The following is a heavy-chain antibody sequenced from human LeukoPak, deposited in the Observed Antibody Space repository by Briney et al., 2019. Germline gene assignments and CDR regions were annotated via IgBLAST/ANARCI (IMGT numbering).Heavy chain of an antibody. Sequence: GASVKVSCKASGYTFTGYYMHWVRQAPGQGLEWMGWINPNSGGTNYAQKFQGRVTMTRDTSISTAYMELSRLRSDDTAVYYCARDRQNVDIVATTGYYYYYYMDVWGKGTTVTISS. D-gene: IGHD5-12*01. J-gene: IGHJ6*03. CDR1: GYTFTGYY. V-gene: IGHV1-2*02. CDR2: INPNSGGT. CDR3: ARDRQNVDIVATTGYYYYYYMDV.